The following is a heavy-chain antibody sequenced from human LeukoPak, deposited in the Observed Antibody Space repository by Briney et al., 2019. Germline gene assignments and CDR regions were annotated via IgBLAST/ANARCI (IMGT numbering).Heavy chain of an antibody. CDR1: GYTFTDYY. V-gene: IGHV1-2*02. Sequence: ASVKVSCKASGYTFTDYYIHWVRQAPGRGLEWMGWINPATGATKFAQKFQGRVTLTRDTSSSTTYMDLNRLTSDDTAVYYCARDTRRGYTGYDMPGDWGQGTLVIVSS. CDR2: INPATGAT. CDR3: ARDTRRGYTGYDMPGD. D-gene: IGHD5-12*01. J-gene: IGHJ4*02.